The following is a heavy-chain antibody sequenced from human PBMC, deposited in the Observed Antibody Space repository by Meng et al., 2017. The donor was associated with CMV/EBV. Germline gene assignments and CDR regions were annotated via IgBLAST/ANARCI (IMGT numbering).Heavy chain of an antibody. CDR3: ARNTYYYDSSGYYLFPDAFDI. Sequence: SQTRSLTGAISGDSVSSNSAAWNWIRQSPSRGLEWLGRTYYRSKWYNDYAVSVKSRITINPDTSKNQFSLQLNSVTPEDTAVYYCARNTYYYDSSGYYLFPDAFDIWGQGTMVTVSS. D-gene: IGHD3-22*01. J-gene: IGHJ3*02. CDR2: TYYRSKWYN. V-gene: IGHV6-1*01. CDR1: GDSVSSNSAA.